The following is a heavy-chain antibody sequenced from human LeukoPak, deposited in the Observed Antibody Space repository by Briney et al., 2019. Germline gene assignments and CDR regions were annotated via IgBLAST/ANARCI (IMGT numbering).Heavy chain of an antibody. Sequence: PSETLSLTCTVSGGSITSYYWSYIRQPAGKGLECLGRIHTSGSTNYNPSLKSRVTMSVDTSKNQFSLKLSSVTAADTAIYYCAREFSGTSIAARVFDSWGQGTLVTVSS. CDR3: AREFSGTSIAARVFDS. V-gene: IGHV4-4*07. D-gene: IGHD6-6*01. J-gene: IGHJ4*02. CDR2: IHTSGST. CDR1: GGSITSYY.